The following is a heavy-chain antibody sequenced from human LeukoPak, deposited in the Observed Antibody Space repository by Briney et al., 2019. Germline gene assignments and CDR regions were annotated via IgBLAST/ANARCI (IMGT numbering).Heavy chain of an antibody. CDR2: IYYSGST. CDR1: GGSISSGGYY. J-gene: IGHJ5*02. Sequence: SQTLSLTCTVSGGSISSGGYYWSWIRQHPGKGLEWIGYIYYSGSTYYNPSLKSRFTISVDTSKNQFSLKLSSVTAADTAVYYCAREPNYYDSSGYYYWFDPWGQGTLVTVSS. D-gene: IGHD3-22*01. V-gene: IGHV4-31*03. CDR3: AREPNYYDSSGYYYWFDP.